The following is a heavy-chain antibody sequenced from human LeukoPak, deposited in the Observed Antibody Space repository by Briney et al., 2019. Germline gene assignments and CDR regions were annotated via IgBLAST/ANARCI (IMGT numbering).Heavy chain of an antibody. CDR1: VGSFSGYY. D-gene: IGHD5/OR15-5a*01. CDR2: INHSGST. Sequence: PSETLSLTCAVYVGSFSGYYWSWIRQPPGKGLEWIGEINHSGSTNYNPSLKSRVTISVDTSKNQISLKVSSVTAADTAVYYCATGSVSYFDYWGQGTLVTVSS. V-gene: IGHV4-34*01. J-gene: IGHJ4*02. CDR3: ATGSVSYFDY.